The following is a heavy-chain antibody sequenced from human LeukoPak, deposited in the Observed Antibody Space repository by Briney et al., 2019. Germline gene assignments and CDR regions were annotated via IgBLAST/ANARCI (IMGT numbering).Heavy chain of an antibody. CDR3: ARTIVGAAFDY. CDR2: IDRDGSST. D-gene: IGHD1-26*01. CDR1: GFTFSNYW. Sequence: PGGSLRLSCAASGFTFSNYWMHWVRQAPGQGLVWVSRIDRDGSSTSYADSVQGRFTISRDNAKNTLYMEMTSLRAEDTAVYYCARTIVGAAFDYWGQGTLVTVSS. V-gene: IGHV3-74*01. J-gene: IGHJ4*02.